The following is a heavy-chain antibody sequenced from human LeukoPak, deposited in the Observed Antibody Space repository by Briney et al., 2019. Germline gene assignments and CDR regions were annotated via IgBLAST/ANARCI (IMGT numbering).Heavy chain of an antibody. CDR2: ISWDGGST. CDR3: ARAGYDFWSGYFFDY. J-gene: IGHJ4*02. Sequence: GGSLRLSCAASGFTFDDYTMHWVRQAPGKGLEWVSLISWDGGSTYYADSVKGRFTISRDNSKNSLYLQMNSLRTGDTALYYCARAGYDFWSGYFFDYWGQGTLVTVSS. D-gene: IGHD3-3*01. V-gene: IGHV3-43*01. CDR1: GFTFDDYT.